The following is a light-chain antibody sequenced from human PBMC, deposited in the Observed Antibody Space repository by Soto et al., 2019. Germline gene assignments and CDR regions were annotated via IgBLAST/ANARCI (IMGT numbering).Light chain of an antibody. CDR2: EVS. V-gene: IGKV2D-29*01. CDR1: QTPLRSDGKTY. Sequence: DIVMTQTPLSLSVTPGQPASISCKSSQTPLRSDGKTYFYWYLQKPGQPPQLLISEVSNRFSGVPDIFSGSGSGTDSTLKISRLEAEDVGVDYCMQSIRLPYTCGRGTKLEIK. CDR3: MQSIRLPYT. J-gene: IGKJ2*01.